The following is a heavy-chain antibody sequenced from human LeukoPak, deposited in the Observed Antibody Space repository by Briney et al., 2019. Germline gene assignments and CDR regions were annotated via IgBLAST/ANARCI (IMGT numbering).Heavy chain of an antibody. V-gene: IGHV4-34*01. CDR2: INHSGST. CDR1: RGSISNYY. Sequence: SETLSLTCTVSRGSISNYYWSWIRQPPGKGLEWIGEINHSGSTNYNPSLKSRVTISVDTSKNQFSLKLSSVTAADTAVYYCARGRRGNWFDPWGQGTLVTVSS. J-gene: IGHJ5*02. CDR3: ARGRRGNWFDP.